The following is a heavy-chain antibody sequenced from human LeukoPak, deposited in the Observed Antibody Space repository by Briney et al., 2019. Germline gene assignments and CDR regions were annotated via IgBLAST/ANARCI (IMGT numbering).Heavy chain of an antibody. CDR1: EGTFSSYA. D-gene: IGHD1-26*01. J-gene: IGHJ5*02. CDR2: IIPIFGTA. Sequence: ASVKVSCKASEGTFSSYAISCVRQAPGQGLEWMGGIIPIFGTANYAQKFQGRVTITADESTSTAYMELSSLRSEDTAVYYCAPRELRANWFDPWGQGTLVTVSS. CDR3: APRELRANWFDP. V-gene: IGHV1-69*01.